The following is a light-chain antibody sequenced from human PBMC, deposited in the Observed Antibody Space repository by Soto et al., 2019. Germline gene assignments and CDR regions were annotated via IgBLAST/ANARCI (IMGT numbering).Light chain of an antibody. V-gene: IGKV3-20*01. Sequence: EIVMTQSPATLSLSPGETATLSCRASQSVHSNLAWFQQHPGQAPRLLIYGASSRATGIPDRFSGSGSGTDFTLTISRLEPEHFAVYFCQQYGSSGTFGQGTKVDIK. CDR1: QSVHSN. CDR3: QQYGSSGT. CDR2: GAS. J-gene: IGKJ1*01.